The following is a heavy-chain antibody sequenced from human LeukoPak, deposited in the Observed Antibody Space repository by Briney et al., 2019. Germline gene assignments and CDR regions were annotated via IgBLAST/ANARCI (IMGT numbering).Heavy chain of an antibody. CDR1: GFTFSNYS. CDR3: AKKTAAGTPVDY. J-gene: IGHJ4*02. CDR2: ISGSGGST. D-gene: IGHD6-13*01. Sequence: GVSLRLSCAASGFTFSNYSMSWVRQAPGKGLEWVAAISGSGGSTYYADSVKGRFTISRDNSKNTLYLQMNSLRAEGTAVYYCAKKTAAGTPVDYWGQGTLVTVSS. V-gene: IGHV3-23*01.